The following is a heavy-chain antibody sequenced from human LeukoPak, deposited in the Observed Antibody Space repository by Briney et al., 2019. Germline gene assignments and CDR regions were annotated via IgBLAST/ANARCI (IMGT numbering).Heavy chain of an antibody. D-gene: IGHD6-19*01. Sequence: SETLSLTCTVSGGSISSTGYYWGWIRQPPGKGLEWIGSIYYSGSTYYKPSLKSRVTISVDTSKNQISLKLSSVTAADTAVYYCARPHPHYSSGWCSAFDIWGQGTMVTVSS. V-gene: IGHV4-39*01. CDR3: ARPHPHYSSGWCSAFDI. J-gene: IGHJ3*02. CDR2: IYYSGST. CDR1: GGSISSTGYY.